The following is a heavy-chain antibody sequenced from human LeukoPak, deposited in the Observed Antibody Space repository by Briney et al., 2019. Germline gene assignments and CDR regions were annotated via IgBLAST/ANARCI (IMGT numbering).Heavy chain of an antibody. CDR1: GGSISSGDYY. D-gene: IGHD3-10*01. V-gene: IGHV4-30-4*01. CDR2: IYYSGST. CDR3: ARDPLSPGYYYGMDV. J-gene: IGHJ6*02. Sequence: SSETLSLTCTVSGGSISSGDYYWSWIRQPPGKGLEWTGYIYYSGSTYYNPSLKSRVTISVDTSKNQFSLKLSSVTAADTAVYYCARDPLSPGYYYGMDVWGQGTTVTVSS.